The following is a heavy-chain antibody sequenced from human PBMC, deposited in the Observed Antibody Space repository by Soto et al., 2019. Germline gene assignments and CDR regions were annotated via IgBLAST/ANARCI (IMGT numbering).Heavy chain of an antibody. J-gene: IGHJ5*02. D-gene: IGHD3-3*01. CDR3: ARDVGLQHDTGYYDFWSGKNNWFDP. Sequence: SETLSLTCAVSGYSISSGYYWSWIRQPPGKGLQYIGYISYSGSTNYNPSLKSRVTISVDTSNNQFSLRLSSVTAADTAVYYCARDVGLQHDTGYYDFWSGKNNWFDPWGQGTLVTVSS. V-gene: IGHV4-61*01. CDR1: GYSISSGYY. CDR2: ISYSGST.